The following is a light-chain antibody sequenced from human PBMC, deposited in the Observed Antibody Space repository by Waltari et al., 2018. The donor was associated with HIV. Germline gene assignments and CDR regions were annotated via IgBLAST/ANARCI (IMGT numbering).Light chain of an antibody. V-gene: IGKV3-20*01. J-gene: IGKJ1*01. CDR3: QQYGRLPRT. CDR1: QSVSSSY. Sequence: EIVLTQSPGTLSLSPGERATLSCRASQSVSSSYLAWYQQKPGQAPRLLIYGASSRATGIPDRFSGSGSGTDFTLNISRLEPEDFAVYYCQQYGRLPRTFGQGTKVEI. CDR2: GAS.